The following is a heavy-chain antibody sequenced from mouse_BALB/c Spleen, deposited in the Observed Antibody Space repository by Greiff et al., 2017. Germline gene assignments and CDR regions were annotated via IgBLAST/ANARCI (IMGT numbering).Heavy chain of an antibody. CDR1: GFNIKDTY. Sequence: VQLKQSGAELVKPGASVKLSCTASGFNIKDTYMHWVKQRPEQGLEWIGRIDPANGNTKYDPKFQGKATITADTSSNTAYLQLSSLTSEDTAVYYCASSPFDRAMDYWGQGTSVTVSS. V-gene: IGHV14-3*02. J-gene: IGHJ4*01. D-gene: IGHD6-1*01. CDR3: ASSPFDRAMDY. CDR2: IDPANGNT.